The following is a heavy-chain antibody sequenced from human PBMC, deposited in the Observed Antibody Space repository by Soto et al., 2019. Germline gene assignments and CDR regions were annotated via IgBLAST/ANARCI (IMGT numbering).Heavy chain of an antibody. D-gene: IGHD1-26*01. Sequence: GGSLRLSCAASGFTFSSYAMSWVRQAPGKGLEWVSAISGSGGSTYYADSVKGRFTISRDNSKNTLYLQMNSLRAEDTAVYYCASSMWELSPTVYYFDYWGQGTPVTVSS. V-gene: IGHV3-23*01. CDR2: ISGSGGST. CDR3: ASSMWELSPTVYYFDY. J-gene: IGHJ4*02. CDR1: GFTFSSYA.